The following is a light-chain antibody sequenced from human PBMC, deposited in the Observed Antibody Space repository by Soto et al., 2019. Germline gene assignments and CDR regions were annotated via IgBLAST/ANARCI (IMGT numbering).Light chain of an antibody. CDR1: QSINIY. J-gene: IGKJ5*01. Sequence: EIVLTQSPATLSLSTGERATLSCRASQSINIYLAWYQQKPGQAPRLLIYDASNRATGIPARFSGSGSGTDFTLTISSLEPEDFAVYYCQQRSNWPPITFGQGTRLEI. CDR3: QQRSNWPPIT. CDR2: DAS. V-gene: IGKV3-11*01.